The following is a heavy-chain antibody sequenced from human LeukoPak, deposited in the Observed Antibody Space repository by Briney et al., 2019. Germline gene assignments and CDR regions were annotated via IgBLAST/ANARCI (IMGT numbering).Heavy chain of an antibody. CDR2: IYHSGST. CDR3: ARDYYYGSGIIDY. D-gene: IGHD3-10*01. CDR1: GGSISSSSYY. Sequence: SETLSLTCTVSGGSISSSSYYWGWIRQPPGKGLEWIGSIYHSGSTYYNPSLKMRVPRAGETCKNQFSLKLSSVTAADKAVYYCARDYYYGSGIIDYWGQGTLVTVSS. J-gene: IGHJ4*02. V-gene: IGHV4-39*07.